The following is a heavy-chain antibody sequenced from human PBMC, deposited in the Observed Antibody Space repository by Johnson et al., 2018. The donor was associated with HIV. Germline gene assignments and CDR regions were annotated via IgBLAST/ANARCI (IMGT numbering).Heavy chain of an antibody. V-gene: IGHV3-11*04. Sequence: QVQLVESGGALVKPGGSLRLSCAASGFKFDDNYMAWIRQSPGKGLEWVSYISSSGGTTHNADSVKGRFAISRNNADNSLYLQMNSLRVEDTALYFCAAVWRNGVRHSCDVWGLGTMVSGS. J-gene: IGHJ3*01. CDR2: ISSSGGTT. D-gene: IGHD1-1*01. CDR3: AAVWRNGVRHSCDV. CDR1: GFKFDDNY.